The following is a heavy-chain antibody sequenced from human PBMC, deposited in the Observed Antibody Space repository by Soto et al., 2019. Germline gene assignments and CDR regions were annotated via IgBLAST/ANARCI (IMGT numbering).Heavy chain of an antibody. CDR3: ARGMNFGVVTALY. CDR2: ISYDGSNK. V-gene: IGHV3-30-3*01. J-gene: IGHJ4*02. Sequence: SLRLSCAASGFTFSSYAMHWVRQAPGKGLEWVAVISYDGSNKYYADSVKGRFTISRDNSKNTLYLQMNSLRAEDTAVYYCARGMNFGVVTALYWGQGTLVTVSS. CDR1: GFTFSSYA. D-gene: IGHD3-3*01.